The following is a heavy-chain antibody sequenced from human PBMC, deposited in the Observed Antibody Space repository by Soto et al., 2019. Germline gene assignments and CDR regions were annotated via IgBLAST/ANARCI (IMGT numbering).Heavy chain of an antibody. CDR1: GGSISSGDYY. D-gene: IGHD3-9*01. J-gene: IGHJ4*02. V-gene: IGHV4-30-4*01. CDR2: IYSSGYT. Sequence: QVQLQESGPGLVKPSQTLSLTCTVSGGSISSGDYYWTWIRQPPGKVLEWIGYIYSSGYTYYNPSLKSRITISVDTSKNQFSLKLTSVTAADTAVYFCARGGNGYHILTGFSSHYWGQGTLVTVSS. CDR3: ARGGNGYHILTGFSSHY.